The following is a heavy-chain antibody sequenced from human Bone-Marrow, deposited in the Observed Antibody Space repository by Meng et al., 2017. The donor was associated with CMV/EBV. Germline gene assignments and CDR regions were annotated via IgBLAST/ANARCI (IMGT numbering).Heavy chain of an antibody. J-gene: IGHJ4*02. CDR3: ARARGGYIDD. Sequence: GGSLRLSCAASGFTFSSYDMHWVRQATGKGLEWVSAIGTAGDTYYPGSVKGRFNISRENAKNSLYLQMNSLRAGDTAVHYCARARGGYIDDWGQGMLVTGYS. CDR1: GFTFSSYD. V-gene: IGHV3-13*01. D-gene: IGHD3-16*01. CDR2: IGTAGDT.